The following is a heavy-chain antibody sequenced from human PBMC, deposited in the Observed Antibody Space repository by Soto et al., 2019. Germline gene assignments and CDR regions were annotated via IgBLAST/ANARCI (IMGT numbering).Heavy chain of an antibody. V-gene: IGHV4-30-2*01. D-gene: IGHD2-15*01. CDR2: IYHSGST. CDR1: GGSIYIGVYS. CDR3: ARGPSVVVVAATIAYYYGMDV. Sequence: SWSLSLTCAVSGGSIYIGVYSVCWIRKPPGKGLEWIGYIYHSGSTYYNPSLKSRVTISVDRSKNQFSLKLSSVTAADTAVYYCARGPSVVVVAATIAYYYGMDVWGQGTTVTVS. J-gene: IGHJ6*02.